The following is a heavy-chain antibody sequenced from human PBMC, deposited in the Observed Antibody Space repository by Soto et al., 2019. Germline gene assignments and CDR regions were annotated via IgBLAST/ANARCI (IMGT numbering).Heavy chain of an antibody. CDR2: IIPISGTA. CDR1: GGTFSNYA. CDR3: ARSQGSSTSLEIYYYYYYGMDV. Sequence: QVQLVQSGAEVKKPGSSVKVSCKASGGTFSNYAISWVRQAPGQGLEWMGGIIPISGTANYAQKFQSRVTLTACGSPSTAYMELSSLRSEDTAVYYCARSQGSSTSLEIYYYYYYGMDVWGQGTTVTVSS. D-gene: IGHD2-2*01. J-gene: IGHJ6*02. V-gene: IGHV1-69*01.